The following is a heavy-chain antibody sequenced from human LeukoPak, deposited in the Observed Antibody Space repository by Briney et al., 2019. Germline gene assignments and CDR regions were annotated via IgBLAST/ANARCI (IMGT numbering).Heavy chain of an antibody. Sequence: RASVKVSCKASGATFISYAMSWVRQAPGQGLEWMGGIIPIFGTANYAQKFQGRVTITADKSTSTAYMELSSLRSEDTAVYYCARVDCSGGSCYLSLGSNWFDPWGQGTLVTVSS. CDR3: ARVDCSGGSCYLSLGSNWFDP. CDR2: IIPIFGTA. J-gene: IGHJ5*02. D-gene: IGHD2-15*01. V-gene: IGHV1-69*06. CDR1: GATFISYA.